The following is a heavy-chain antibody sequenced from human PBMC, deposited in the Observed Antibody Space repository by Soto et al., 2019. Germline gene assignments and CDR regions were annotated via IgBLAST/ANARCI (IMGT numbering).Heavy chain of an antibody. CDR3: ARRYCSGTSCDSLDS. V-gene: IGHV3-48*01. Sequence: VQLVESGGGLVQPGGSLRLSCAASGFTFSGYSMNWVRQAPGKGLDWVSYISGSSTTKYYADSVKGRFTISRDNAKNALYLQMDSRRADDTAVYYCARRYCSGTSCDSLDSWGQGVLVTVSS. J-gene: IGHJ4*02. D-gene: IGHD2-15*01. CDR2: ISGSSTTK. CDR1: GFTFSGYS.